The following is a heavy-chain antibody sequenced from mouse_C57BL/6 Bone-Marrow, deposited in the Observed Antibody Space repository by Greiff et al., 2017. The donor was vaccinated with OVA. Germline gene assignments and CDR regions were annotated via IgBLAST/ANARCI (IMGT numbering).Heavy chain of an antibody. V-gene: IGHV5-16*01. CDR1: GFTFSDYY. Sequence: EVQVVESEGGLVQPGRSLKLSCTASGFTFSDYYMAWVRQVPEKGLEWVANINNDGSSTYYLDSLKGRFIISRDNAKNILYLKMSSLKSDDTATEYCARWDYVSSYPYVDYGGQGTTLTVSS. CDR2: INNDGSST. CDR3: ARWDYVSSYPYVDY. D-gene: IGHD1-1*01. J-gene: IGHJ2*01.